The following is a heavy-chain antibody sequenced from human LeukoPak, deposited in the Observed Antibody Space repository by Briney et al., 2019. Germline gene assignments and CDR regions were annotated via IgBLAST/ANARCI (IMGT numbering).Heavy chain of an antibody. V-gene: IGHV4-34*01. CDR3: ALSGYSGYDYRLDY. CDR2: INHSGST. CDR1: GGSFSGYY. Sequence: PSETLSLTCAAYGGSFSGYYWNWIRQPPGKGLEWIGEINHSGSTNYNPSLRSRVTISVDTSKKQFSLKLSSVTAADTAVYYCALSGYSGYDYRLDYWGRGTLVTVSS. J-gene: IGHJ4*02. D-gene: IGHD5-12*01.